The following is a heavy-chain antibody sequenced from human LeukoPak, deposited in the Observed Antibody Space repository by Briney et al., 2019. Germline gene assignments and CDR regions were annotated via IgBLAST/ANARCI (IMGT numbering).Heavy chain of an antibody. CDR2: ICKTGST. D-gene: IGHD3-22*01. CDR1: GDSISVYS. Sequence: SETLSLTCAVSGDSISVYSWSWIRQPPGKGLEWIGYICKTGSTNYTPSLRSRVTITVDTSRNQCSLELTSVTAADTAIYYCARHHLTSDYDESGYYDLWGQGTLVTVSS. CDR3: ARHHLTSDYDESGYYDL. V-gene: IGHV4-59*08. J-gene: IGHJ4*02.